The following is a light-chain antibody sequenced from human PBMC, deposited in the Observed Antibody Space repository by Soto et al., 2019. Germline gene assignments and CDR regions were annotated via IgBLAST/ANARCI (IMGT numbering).Light chain of an antibody. J-gene: IGKJ3*01. CDR3: QQANSFPIT. Sequence: DIQMTQSPSSVSASVGDRVTITCRASQDILSWLAWYQQKPGEAPRLLIYASSNLQSGVPSRFSRSRSGTDFTLTFSSLQPEDFATDYCQQANSFPITFGPGTRVDIK. V-gene: IGKV1-12*01. CDR1: QDILSW. CDR2: ASS.